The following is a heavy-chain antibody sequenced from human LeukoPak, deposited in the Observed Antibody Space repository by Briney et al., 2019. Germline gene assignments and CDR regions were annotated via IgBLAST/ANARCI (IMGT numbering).Heavy chain of an antibody. CDR1: GYTFTSYY. D-gene: IGHD6-13*01. V-gene: IGHV1-46*01. CDR3: ARDRSSSWPLDY. CDR2: INPSGGST. J-gene: IGHJ4*02. Sequence: ASVKVSCKASGYTFTSYYMHWVRQAPGQGLEWMGIINPSGGSTSYAQKLQGRVTMTTDTSTSTAYMELRSLRSDDTAVYYCARDRSSSWPLDYWGQGTLVTVSS.